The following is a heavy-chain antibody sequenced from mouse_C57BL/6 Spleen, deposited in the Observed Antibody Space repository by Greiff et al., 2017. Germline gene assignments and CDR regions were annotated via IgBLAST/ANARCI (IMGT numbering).Heavy chain of an antibody. CDR2: IDPSDSYT. D-gene: IGHD1-1*01. V-gene: IGHV1-59*01. CDR3: ALRGGNYFDY. J-gene: IGHJ2*01. CDR1: GYTFTSYW. Sequence: VQLQQPGAELVRPGTSVKLSCKASGYTFTSYWLHWVKQRPGQGLEWIGVIDPSDSYTTSNQKFQGKATLTVDTSSSTAYMQLSSLTSEDSAVYYCALRGGNYFDYWGHGTTLTVSS.